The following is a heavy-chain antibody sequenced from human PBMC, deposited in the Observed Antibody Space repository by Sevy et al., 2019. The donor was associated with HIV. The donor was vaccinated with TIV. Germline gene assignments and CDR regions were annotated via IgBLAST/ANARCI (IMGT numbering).Heavy chain of an antibody. CDR3: ARGKSGYGYALNY. Sequence: GGSLRLSCAASGFTVSSDYMTWVRQAPGKGLEGVSVIYSDETTYHADSVKDRFTISRDNSKNMLYLQMSSLRAEDTAIYYCARGKSGYGYALNYWGQGTLVTVSS. J-gene: IGHJ4*02. V-gene: IGHV3-66*01. D-gene: IGHD5-18*01. CDR1: GFTVSSDY. CDR2: IYSDETT.